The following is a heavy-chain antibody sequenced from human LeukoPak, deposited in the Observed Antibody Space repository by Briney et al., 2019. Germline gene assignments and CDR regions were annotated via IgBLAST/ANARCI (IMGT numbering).Heavy chain of an antibody. CDR2: ISAYNGNT. D-gene: IGHD6-19*01. J-gene: IGHJ5*02. V-gene: IGHV1-18*01. CDR1: GYTFTSYG. CDR3: ARGRNAHSGWSWFDP. Sequence: ASVKVSCKASGYTFTSYGISWVRQAPGQGLEWMGWISAYNGNTNYAQKLQGRVTMTTDTSTSTAYMELRSLRSDDTAVYYCARGRNAHSGWSWFDPWGQGTLVTVSS.